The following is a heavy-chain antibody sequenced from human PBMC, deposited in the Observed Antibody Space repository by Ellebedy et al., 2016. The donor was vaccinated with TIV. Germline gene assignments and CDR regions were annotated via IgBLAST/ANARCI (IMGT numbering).Heavy chain of an antibody. J-gene: IGHJ4*02. D-gene: IGHD3-9*01. Sequence: GESLKISXAASGFTFSSYAMSWVRQAPGKGLEWVSAISGSGGSTYYADSVKGRFTISRDNSKNTLYLQMNSLRAEDTAVYYCAKDQLRYFACFDYWGQGTLVTVSS. CDR3: AKDQLRYFACFDY. V-gene: IGHV3-23*01. CDR2: ISGSGGST. CDR1: GFTFSSYA.